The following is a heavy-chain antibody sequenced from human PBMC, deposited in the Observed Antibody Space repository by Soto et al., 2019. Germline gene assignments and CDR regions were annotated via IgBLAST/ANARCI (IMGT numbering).Heavy chain of an antibody. V-gene: IGHV2-5*02. J-gene: IGHJ4*02. CDR2: IYWDADK. CDR1: GFSLSTSGVG. D-gene: IGHD3-22*01. Sequence: QITLKESGPTLVKPTQTLTLTCTFSGFSLSTSGVGVGWIRQPPGKALDWLALIYWDADKRYSPSLKSRLTITKDTSKNQVVLTMTNIDPVATATYYCAHRGYDSCGYSYYFDYWGQGTLVTVSS. CDR3: AHRGYDSCGYSYYFDY.